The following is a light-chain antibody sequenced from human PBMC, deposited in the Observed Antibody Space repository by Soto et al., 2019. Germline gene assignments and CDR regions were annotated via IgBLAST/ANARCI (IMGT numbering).Light chain of an antibody. CDR1: QSVLYSSNNKNY. V-gene: IGKV4-1*01. J-gene: IGKJ4*02. CDR3: QQYYSTPLT. Sequence: DIVMTQSPDSLAVSLGERAPINCKSSQSVLYSSNNKNYLAWYQQKPGQPPKLLIYWASTRDSGVPDRFSGSGSGTDFTLTIGSLQAEDVAVYYCQQYYSTPLTCGGGTNVEIK. CDR2: WAS.